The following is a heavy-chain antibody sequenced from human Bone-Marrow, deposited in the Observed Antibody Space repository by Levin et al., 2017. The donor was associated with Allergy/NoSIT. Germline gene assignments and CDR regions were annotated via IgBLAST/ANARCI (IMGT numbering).Heavy chain of an antibody. CDR1: GFTFSSYW. Sequence: ASVKVSCAASGFTFSSYWMSWVRQAPGKGLEWVANIKQDGSEKYYVDSVKGRFTISRDNAKNSLYLQMNSLRAEDTAVYYCAREVTVSSGWWLVLSNWFDPWGQGTLVTVSS. J-gene: IGHJ5*02. CDR2: IKQDGSEK. V-gene: IGHV3-7*01. CDR3: AREVTVSSGWWLVLSNWFDP. D-gene: IGHD6-19*01.